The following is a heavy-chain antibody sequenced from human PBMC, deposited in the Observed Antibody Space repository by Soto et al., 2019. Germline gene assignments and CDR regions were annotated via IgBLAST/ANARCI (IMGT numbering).Heavy chain of an antibody. V-gene: IGHV1-18*01. CDR3: AREGYCSGGSCYFNPDEYYYYGMDV. J-gene: IGHJ6*02. Sequence: GASVKVSCKASGYTFTSYGISWVRQPPGQGLEWMGWISAYNGNTNYAQKLQGRVTMTTDTSTSTAYMELRSLRSDDTAVYYCAREGYCSGGSCYFNPDEYYYYGMDVWGQGTTVTVSS. D-gene: IGHD2-15*01. CDR2: ISAYNGNT. CDR1: GYTFTSYG.